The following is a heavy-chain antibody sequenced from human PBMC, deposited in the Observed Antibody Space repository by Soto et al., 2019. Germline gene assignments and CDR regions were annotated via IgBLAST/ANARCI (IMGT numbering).Heavy chain of an antibody. V-gene: IGHV3-30*18. CDR2: ISYDGSKT. J-gene: IGHJ6*02. D-gene: IGHD3-16*01. Sequence: QVQLVESGGGVVQPGTSLRLSCTASGFTFSTTGMHWVRQAPGKGLEWVAVISYDGSKTYYADSVKGRLTISRDNSRGTVYRQMHGLTPEDTAVYYCAKDLRQGDSGATVYGMDVWGQGTTVSVSS. CDR1: GFTFSTTG. CDR3: AKDLRQGDSGATVYGMDV.